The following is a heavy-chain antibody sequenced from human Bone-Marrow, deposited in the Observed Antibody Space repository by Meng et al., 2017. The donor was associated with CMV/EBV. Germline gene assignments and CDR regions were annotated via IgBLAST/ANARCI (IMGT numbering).Heavy chain of an antibody. V-gene: IGHV1-58*01. Sequence: SVKVSCKASGFTFTSSAVQWVRQARGQRLEWIGWIVVGSGNTNYAQKFQERVTITRDMSTSTAYMELSGLRSEDTAVYYCAAPNWNYNGGMDVWGQGTTVTVSS. CDR2: IVVGSGNT. D-gene: IGHD1-7*01. CDR3: AAPNWNYNGGMDV. J-gene: IGHJ6*02. CDR1: GFTFTSSA.